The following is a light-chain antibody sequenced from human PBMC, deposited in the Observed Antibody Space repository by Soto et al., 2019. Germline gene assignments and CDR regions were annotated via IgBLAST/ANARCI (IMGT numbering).Light chain of an antibody. CDR2: DAS. J-gene: IGKJ4*01. CDR3: QQRTRWPLT. Sequence: EIVLTQSPATLSLSPGERATLSCRASQTISTSLAWYQQKPGQSPRLLIYDASNRATGIPARFSGSGSGTDFTLTISSLEPGDIGVYYCQQRTRWPLTFGGGTKVDIK. CDR1: QTISTS. V-gene: IGKV3-11*01.